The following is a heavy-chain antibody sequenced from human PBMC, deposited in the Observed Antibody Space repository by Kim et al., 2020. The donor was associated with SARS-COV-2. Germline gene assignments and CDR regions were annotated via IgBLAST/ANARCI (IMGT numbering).Heavy chain of an antibody. Sequence: GGSLRLSCAASGFTFSSYGMHWVRQAPGKGLEWVAVIWYDGSNKYYADSVKGRFTISRDNSKNTLYLQMNSLRAEDTAVYYCARDRRAMVRGVPLDYWGQGTLVTVSS. V-gene: IGHV3-33*01. CDR2: IWYDGSNK. D-gene: IGHD3-10*01. CDR3: ARDRRAMVRGVPLDY. CDR1: GFTFSSYG. J-gene: IGHJ4*02.